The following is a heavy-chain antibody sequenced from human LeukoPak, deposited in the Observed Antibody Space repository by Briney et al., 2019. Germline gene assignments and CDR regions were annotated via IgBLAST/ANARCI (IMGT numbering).Heavy chain of an antibody. D-gene: IGHD3-22*01. V-gene: IGHV3-21*01. CDR2: ISSSSSYI. J-gene: IGHJ4*02. Sequence: PGGSLRLSCAASGFTFSSYSMNWVRQAPGKGLEWVSSISSSSSYIYYADSVKGRFTISRDNAKNSLYLQMNSLRAEDTAVYYCARDRRYYYDSSDTATYYFDYWGQGTLVTVSS. CDR1: GFTFSSYS. CDR3: ARDRRYYYDSSDTATYYFDY.